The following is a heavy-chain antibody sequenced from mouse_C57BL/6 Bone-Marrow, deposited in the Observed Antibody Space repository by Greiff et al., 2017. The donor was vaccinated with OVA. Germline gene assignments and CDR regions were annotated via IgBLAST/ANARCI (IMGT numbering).Heavy chain of an antibody. CDR3: AREGYSNYGAMDY. J-gene: IGHJ4*01. D-gene: IGHD2-5*01. Sequence: QVQLKESGAELVRPGTSVKVSCKASGYAFTNYLIEWVKQRPGQGLEWIGVINPGSGGTNYNEKFKGKATLTADKSSSTAYMQLSSLTSEDSAVYYCAREGYSNYGAMDYWGQGTSVTVSS. V-gene: IGHV1-54*01. CDR1: GYAFTNYL. CDR2: INPGSGGT.